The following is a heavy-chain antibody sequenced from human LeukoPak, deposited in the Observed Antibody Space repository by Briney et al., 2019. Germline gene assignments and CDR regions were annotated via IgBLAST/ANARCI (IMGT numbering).Heavy chain of an antibody. J-gene: IGHJ3*02. CDR3: AGGRYYYDPEAAFDI. CDR2: ITGSGGTT. CDR1: GFTFSDYG. Sequence: GGSLRLSCGASGFTFSDYGMHWVRQAPGKGLEWVSAITGSGGTTYYADSVKGRFTISRDNSKNTLYLQMNSLRAEDTAVYYCAGGRYYYDPEAAFDIWGQGTMVTVSS. V-gene: IGHV3-23*01. D-gene: IGHD3-22*01.